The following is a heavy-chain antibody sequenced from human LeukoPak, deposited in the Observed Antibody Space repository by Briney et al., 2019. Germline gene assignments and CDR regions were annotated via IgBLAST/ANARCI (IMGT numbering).Heavy chain of an antibody. V-gene: IGHV3-49*03. Sequence: LRLSYTPSGFTFGDYAMIGFHQAPAKGREWVGFIRSKAYGGTTEYAPSVKGNFTISRDESKSISYLQMNSRKSEDNALYCCTREDMSSGYSLPFDYWGQGTLLTVSS. D-gene: IGHD3-22*01. CDR2: IRSKAYGGTT. CDR1: GFTFGDYA. J-gene: IGHJ4*02. CDR3: TREDMSSGYSLPFDY.